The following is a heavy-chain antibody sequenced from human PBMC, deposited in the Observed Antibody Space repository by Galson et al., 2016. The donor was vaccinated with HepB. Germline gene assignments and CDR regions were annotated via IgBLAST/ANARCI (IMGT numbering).Heavy chain of an antibody. D-gene: IGHD2-2*01. CDR1: GFTFSSYG. Sequence: SLRLSCAASGFTFSSYGMHWVRQAPGKGLEWVAFISYDGSNKKYADSVKGRFTISRDNSKKTLYLQMNSLRAEDTAVYYCAKDGRSYCSSASCHDHFHYWGQGTLFTVSS. J-gene: IGHJ4*02. V-gene: IGHV3-30*18. CDR2: ISYDGSNK. CDR3: AKDGRSYCSSASCHDHFHY.